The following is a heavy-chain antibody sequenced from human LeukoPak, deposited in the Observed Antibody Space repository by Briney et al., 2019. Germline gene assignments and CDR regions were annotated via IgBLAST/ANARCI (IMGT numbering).Heavy chain of an antibody. Sequence: PGGSLRLSGAASGFTFSSYSMNWVRQAPGKGLEWVSSISSSSYIYYADSVKGRFTISRDNAKNSLYLQMNSLRAEDTAVYYCARVVVAADPHMDVWGQGTTVTVSS. J-gene: IGHJ6*02. CDR3: ARVVVAADPHMDV. CDR1: GFTFSSYS. CDR2: ISSSSYI. D-gene: IGHD2-15*01. V-gene: IGHV3-21*01.